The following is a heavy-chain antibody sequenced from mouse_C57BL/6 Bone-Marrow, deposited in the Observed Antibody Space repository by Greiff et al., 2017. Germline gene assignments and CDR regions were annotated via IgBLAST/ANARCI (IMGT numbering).Heavy chain of an antibody. CDR2: IWSDGST. Sequence: VMLVESGPGLVAPSQSLSITCTVSGFSLTSYGVHWVRQPPGKGLEWLVVIWSDGSTTYNSALKSRLSISKDNSKSQVFLKMNSLQTDDTAMYYCARHDYYGSSHAWFAYWGQGTLVTVSA. CDR1: GFSLTSYG. V-gene: IGHV2-6-1*01. CDR3: ARHDYYGSSHAWFAY. D-gene: IGHD1-1*01. J-gene: IGHJ3*01.